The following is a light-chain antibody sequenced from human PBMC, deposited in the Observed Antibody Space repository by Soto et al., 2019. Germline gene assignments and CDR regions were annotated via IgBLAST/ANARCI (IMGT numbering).Light chain of an antibody. CDR3: QHYNIWPNT. Sequence: EIVMTQSPATLSVSPGERATLSCRASQSVGSDLAWYQQKPGQAPRLLIYDASTRATGIPARFSGSGSGAEFTLTISSLQSEDFALYYCQHYNIWPNTLGQGTKLEIK. V-gene: IGKV3-15*01. CDR1: QSVGSD. CDR2: DAS. J-gene: IGKJ2*01.